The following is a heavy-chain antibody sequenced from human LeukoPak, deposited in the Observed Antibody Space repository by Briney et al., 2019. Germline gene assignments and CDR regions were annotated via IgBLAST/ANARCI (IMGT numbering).Heavy chain of an antibody. V-gene: IGHV4-59*01. CDR2: IYYSGST. Sequence: PSETLSLTCTVSGCSISSYYWSWIRQPPGKGLECIGYIYYSGSTNYNPSLKSRVTISVDTSKNQFSPKLSSVTAADTAVYYCARVGYDSSGYLYGMDVWGQGTTVTVSS. CDR1: GCSISSYY. D-gene: IGHD3-22*01. CDR3: ARVGYDSSGYLYGMDV. J-gene: IGHJ6*02.